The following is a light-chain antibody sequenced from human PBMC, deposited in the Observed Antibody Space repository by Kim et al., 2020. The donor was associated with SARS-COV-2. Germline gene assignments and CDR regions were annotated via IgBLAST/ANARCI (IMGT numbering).Light chain of an antibody. CDR2: EAF. Sequence: SRGERATLSGRASQSVGKYVAWYQQRPGQTPRLLIYEAFTRATGVPLRFSATGSGTEFTLTISSLQPEDFATYYCQEYKVWPPVFAFGQGTKLEI. J-gene: IGKJ2*01. CDR1: QSVGKY. CDR3: QEYKVWPPVFA. V-gene: IGKV3-15*01.